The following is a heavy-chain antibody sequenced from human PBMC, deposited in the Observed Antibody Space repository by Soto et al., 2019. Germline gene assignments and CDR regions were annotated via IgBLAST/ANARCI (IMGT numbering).Heavy chain of an antibody. V-gene: IGHV3-30*18. CDR1: GFTFSSYG. CDR2: ISYDGSNK. J-gene: IGHJ4*02. CDR3: AKTTWIQLGWAGDY. D-gene: IGHD5-18*01. Sequence: QVQLVESGGGVVQPGRSLRLSCAASGFTFSSYGMHWVRQAPGKGLEWVAVISYDGSNKYYADSVKGRFTISRDNSKNTLYLQMNSLRAEDTAVYYCAKTTWIQLGWAGDYWGQGTLVTVSS.